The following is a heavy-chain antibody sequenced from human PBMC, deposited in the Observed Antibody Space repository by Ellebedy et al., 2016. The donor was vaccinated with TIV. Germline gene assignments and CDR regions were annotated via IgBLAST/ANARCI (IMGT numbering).Heavy chain of an antibody. CDR1: GHSFTNYW. CDR2: IYPGDSDT. Sequence: GESLKISXKGSGHSFTNYWIGWVRQMPGKGLECMGIIYPGDSDTRYSPSFQGQVTISADKSVSTAYLQWSSLKASDTAMYYCATSSDDYYVMDVWGQGTTVTVSS. CDR3: ATSSDDYYVMDV. J-gene: IGHJ6*02. D-gene: IGHD6-6*01. V-gene: IGHV5-51*01.